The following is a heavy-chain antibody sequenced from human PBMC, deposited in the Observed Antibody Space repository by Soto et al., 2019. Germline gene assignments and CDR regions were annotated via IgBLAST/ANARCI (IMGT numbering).Heavy chain of an antibody. Sequence: PGGSLRLSCAASGFTFSSYSMNWVRQAPGKGLEWVSSISSSSSYIYYADSVKGRFTISRDNAKNSLYLQMNSLRAEDTAVYYCARAPYNYDILTGYYRIDYYYGMDVWGQGTTVTVSS. CDR1: GFTFSSYS. CDR2: ISSSSSYI. D-gene: IGHD3-9*01. CDR3: ARAPYNYDILTGYYRIDYYYGMDV. V-gene: IGHV3-21*01. J-gene: IGHJ6*02.